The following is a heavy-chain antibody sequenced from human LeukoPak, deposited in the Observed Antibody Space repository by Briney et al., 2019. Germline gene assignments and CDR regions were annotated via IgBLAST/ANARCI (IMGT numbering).Heavy chain of an antibody. CDR1: DYSINSDYY. V-gene: IGHV4-38-2*02. CDR3: ARQVSSSWTQYYYYYYMDV. CDR2: VYHSGNT. Sequence: SETLSLTCTVSDYSINSDYYWGWIRQPPGKGLEWIGNVYHSGNTYYNPSLKSRVTISIDTSKNQFSLKLSSVTAADTAVYYCARQVSSSWTQYYYYYYMDVWGKGTTVTISS. D-gene: IGHD6-13*01. J-gene: IGHJ6*03.